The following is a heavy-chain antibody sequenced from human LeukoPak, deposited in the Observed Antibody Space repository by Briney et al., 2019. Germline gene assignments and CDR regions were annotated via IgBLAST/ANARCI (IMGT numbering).Heavy chain of an antibody. J-gene: IGHJ3*02. CDR3: ARGGRGIAVAGTIAFDI. Sequence: SETLSLTCTVSGGSFSSGSYYWSWIRQPPGKGLEWIGYIYYSGSTNYNPSLKSRVTISVDTSKNQFSLKLSSVTAADTAVYYCARGGRGIAVAGTIAFDIWGQGTMVTVSS. V-gene: IGHV4-61*01. CDR2: IYYSGST. CDR1: GGSFSSGSYY. D-gene: IGHD6-19*01.